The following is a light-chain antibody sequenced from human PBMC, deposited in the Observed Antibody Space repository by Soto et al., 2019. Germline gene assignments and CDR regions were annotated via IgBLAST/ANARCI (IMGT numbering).Light chain of an antibody. CDR3: QQHGSSPLT. CDR1: QTVRNNY. Sequence: EFVLTQSPGTLSLSPGERATLSCRASQTVRNNYLAWYQQKPGQAPRLLIYDASSRATGIPDRFSGGGSGTDFTLTISRLEPEDFAVYYCQQHGSSPLTFGGGTKVEIK. V-gene: IGKV3-20*01. J-gene: IGKJ4*01. CDR2: DAS.